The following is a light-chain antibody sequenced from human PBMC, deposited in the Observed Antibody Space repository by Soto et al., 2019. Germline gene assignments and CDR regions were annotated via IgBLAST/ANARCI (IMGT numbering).Light chain of an antibody. V-gene: IGKV3-11*01. CDR3: QQRSTWPLFT. Sequence: VLTQSPATLFLSPGERATLSCRASQTVSRYLAWYQQKPGQAPRLLIYSASNRATGIPARFSGSGSGTDYTLTISSLEPEDFEVYYCQQRSTWPLFTFGGGTKVEI. CDR1: QTVSRY. CDR2: SAS. J-gene: IGKJ4*01.